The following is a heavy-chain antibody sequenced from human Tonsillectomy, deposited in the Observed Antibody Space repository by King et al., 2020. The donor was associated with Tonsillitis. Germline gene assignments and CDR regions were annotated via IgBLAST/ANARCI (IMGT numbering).Heavy chain of an antibody. CDR3: ARNDDTTGYEGFDY. CDR1: GYSFANYW. Sequence: AQLVQSGAEVKKPGESLKISCKGSGYSFANYWIGWVRQMPGKGLELMGIIYPGDSDTKYSPSFQGQVSMSADKSISTAYLQWSSLKASDSAMYYCARNDDTTGYEGFDYWGQGTLVTVSS. V-gene: IGHV5-51*01. J-gene: IGHJ4*02. D-gene: IGHD3-22*01. CDR2: IYPGDSDT.